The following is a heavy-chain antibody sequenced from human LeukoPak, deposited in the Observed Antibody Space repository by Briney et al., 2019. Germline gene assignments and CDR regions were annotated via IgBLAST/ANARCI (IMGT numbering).Heavy chain of an antibody. CDR2: IYHSGST. V-gene: IGHV4-30-2*05. D-gene: IGHD2-21*02. CDR3: ARDCRYCGGDWRLHAFDI. Sequence: PSQTLSLTCTVSGGSISSGTYYWSWIRQPPGKGLEWIGYIYHSGSTYYNPSLKSRVTISIDKSKNQFSVKLSSVTAADTAVYYCARDCRYCGGDWRLHAFDIWGQGTMVTVSS. J-gene: IGHJ3*02. CDR1: GGSISSGTYY.